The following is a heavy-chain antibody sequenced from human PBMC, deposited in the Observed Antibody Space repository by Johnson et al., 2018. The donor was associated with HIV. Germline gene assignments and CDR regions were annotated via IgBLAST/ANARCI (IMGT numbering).Heavy chain of an antibody. CDR1: GFTFDDYG. CDR3: AKDRWYDSSGKSANLADDAFDI. V-gene: IGHV3-23*04. CDR2: ISGSGGST. D-gene: IGHD3-22*01. Sequence: MLLVESGGGVVRPGGSLRLPCSASGFTFDDYGMSWVRQAPGKGLEWVSAISGSGGSTYYADSVKGRFTISRDNSKNTLSLQMNSLRAEDTAVYYCAKDRWYDSSGKSANLADDAFDIWGQGTMVTVSS. J-gene: IGHJ3*02.